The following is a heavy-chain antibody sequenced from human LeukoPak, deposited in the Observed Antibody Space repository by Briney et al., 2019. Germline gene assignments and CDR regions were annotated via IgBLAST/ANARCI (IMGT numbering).Heavy chain of an antibody. D-gene: IGHD4-11*01. CDR3: ARSHDYSNFFPCSY. CDR1: GYTFTSYY. J-gene: IGHJ4*02. V-gene: IGHV1-46*01. Sequence: ASVKVSCKASGYTFTSYYMYWVRQAPGQGLEWMGIINPNRGSTSYAQKFQGRVTITADKSTSTAYMELSSLRSEDTAVYYCARSHDYSNFFPCSYWGQGTLVTVSS. CDR2: INPNRGST.